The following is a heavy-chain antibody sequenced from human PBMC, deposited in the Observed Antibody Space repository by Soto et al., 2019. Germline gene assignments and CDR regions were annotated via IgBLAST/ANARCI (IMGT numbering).Heavy chain of an antibody. CDR1: GFTFSSYA. V-gene: IGHV3-30-3*01. CDR3: AREGNYDFWSGYSSSYYYGMDV. J-gene: IGHJ6*02. CDR2: ISYDGSNK. Sequence: PGGSLRLSCAASGFTFSSYAMHWVRQAPGKGLEWVAVISYDGSNKYYADSVKGRFTISRDNSKNTLYLQMNSLRAEDTAVYYCAREGNYDFWSGYSSSYYYGMDVWGQGTTVTVSS. D-gene: IGHD3-3*01.